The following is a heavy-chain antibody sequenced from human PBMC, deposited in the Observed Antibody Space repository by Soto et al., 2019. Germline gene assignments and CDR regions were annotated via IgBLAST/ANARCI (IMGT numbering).Heavy chain of an antibody. CDR2: IDPNSGGT. J-gene: IGHJ5*02. CDR3: AKNGPSLGAWFDP. CDR1: GYTFTGYY. D-gene: IGHD2-8*01. Sequence: GSVKVSCKASGYTFTGYYIHWVRQAPGQGLEWMGWIDPNSGGTHYAPKFQGRVAMTRAASINTAYMELNRLRSDDTAVYYCAKNGPSLGAWFDPWGQGTLVTVSS. V-gene: IGHV1-2*02.